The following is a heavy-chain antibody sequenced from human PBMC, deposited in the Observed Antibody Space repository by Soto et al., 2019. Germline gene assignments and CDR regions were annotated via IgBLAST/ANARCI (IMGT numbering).Heavy chain of an antibody. J-gene: IGHJ4*02. Sequence: QAQLVESGGGVVQPGRSLRLSCAASGFAFSSYGMHWVRQAPGTGLEWVAVISYDGSLQHYADSVKGRFTISRDNSTNMVLLHMSSLRAEDTAVYYCVSDRGYGHASVPYSWGQGTLVSVSS. V-gene: IGHV3-30*03. D-gene: IGHD5-18*01. CDR1: GFAFSSYG. CDR3: VSDRGYGHASVPYS. CDR2: ISYDGSLQ.